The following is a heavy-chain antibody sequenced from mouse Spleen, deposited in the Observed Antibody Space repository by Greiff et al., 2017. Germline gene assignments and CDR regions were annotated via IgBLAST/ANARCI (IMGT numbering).Heavy chain of an antibody. V-gene: IGHV5-16*01. CDR1: GFTFSDYY. J-gene: IGHJ2*01. CDR2: INYDGSST. CDR3: ARDRGTGTGPFDY. Sequence: EVKLVESEGGLVQPGSSMKLSCTASGFTFSDYYMAWVRQVPEKGLEWVANINYDGSSTYYLDSLKSRFIISRDNAKNILYLQMSSLKSEDTATYYCARDRGTGTGPFDYWGQGTTLTVSS. D-gene: IGHD4-1*01.